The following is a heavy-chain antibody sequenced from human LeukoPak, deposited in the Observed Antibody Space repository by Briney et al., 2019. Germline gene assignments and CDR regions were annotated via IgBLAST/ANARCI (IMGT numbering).Heavy chain of an antibody. D-gene: IGHD3-10*01. J-gene: IGHJ4*02. CDR2: VYFSGTS. CDR1: GGSVSSGTYY. Sequence: SETLSLTCSVSGGSVSSGTYYETWIRQPPGKGLEWIGHVYFSGTSSYNPSLKSRVTISADTSKDQFSLKLISVTAADTAVYFCARRRMIRGVIIFDYWGPGALVTVSS. CDR3: ARRRMIRGVIIFDY. V-gene: IGHV4-61*01.